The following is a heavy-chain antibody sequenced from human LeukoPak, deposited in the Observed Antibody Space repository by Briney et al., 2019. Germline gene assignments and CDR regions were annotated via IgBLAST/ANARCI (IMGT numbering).Heavy chain of an antibody. CDR2: ISYSGDT. V-gene: IGHV4-39*07. CDR1: GDSITNVNYF. Sequence: SETLSLTCTVSGDSITNVNYFWGWFRQPPGKGLEWLGTISYSGDTHYSPSLKSRLTISMDTSKSQFSLKLSSVTAADTAVYYCARSHYDLVLDVWGKGTTVTVSS. D-gene: IGHD3-3*01. CDR3: ARSHYDLVLDV. J-gene: IGHJ6*04.